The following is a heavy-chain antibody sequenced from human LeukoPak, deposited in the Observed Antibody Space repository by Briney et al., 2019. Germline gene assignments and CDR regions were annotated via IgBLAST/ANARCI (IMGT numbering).Heavy chain of an antibody. D-gene: IGHD1-26*01. CDR3: TRDSGSWTVDY. CDR2: IYYSGST. Sequence: SETLSLTCTVSGGSVSSGSYYWSWIRQPPGKGLEWIGYIYYSGSTNYNPSLKSRVTISVDTSKNHFSLKLNSVTAADTAVYYCTRDSGSWTVDYWGQGTLVTVSS. J-gene: IGHJ4*02. V-gene: IGHV4-61*03. CDR1: GGSVSSGSYY.